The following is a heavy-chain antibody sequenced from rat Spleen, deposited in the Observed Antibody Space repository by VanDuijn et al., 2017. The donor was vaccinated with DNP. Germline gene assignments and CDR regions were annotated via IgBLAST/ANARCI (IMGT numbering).Heavy chain of an antibody. CDR2: ISYSGST. V-gene: IGHV3-1*01. Sequence: EVQLQESGSGLVKPSQSLSLTCSVTGYSITSNYWGWIRKFPGNKMEYVGHISYSGSTNYNPSLKSRISITRDKSKNLFFLHFNSVTTEDTATYYCARWTRYFDYWGQGVMVTVSS. CDR1: GYSITSNY. D-gene: IGHD1-7*01. J-gene: IGHJ2*01. CDR3: ARWTRYFDY.